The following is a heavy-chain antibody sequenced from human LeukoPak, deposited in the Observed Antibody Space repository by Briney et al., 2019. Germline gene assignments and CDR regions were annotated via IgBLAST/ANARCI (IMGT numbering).Heavy chain of an antibody. J-gene: IGHJ4*02. V-gene: IGHV3-23*01. CDR1: GFTFSTYA. CDR3: AKDRIPDGKYSIDF. D-gene: IGHD5-24*01. Sequence: GGSLRLSCAASGFTFSTYAMSWVRQAPGKGLEWVSVIVGDGGGIHYADSVSGRFTISRDNSRNTLYLQMNSLRVEDTAVYYCAKDRIPDGKYSIDFWGQGTLVPVSS. CDR2: IVGDGGGI.